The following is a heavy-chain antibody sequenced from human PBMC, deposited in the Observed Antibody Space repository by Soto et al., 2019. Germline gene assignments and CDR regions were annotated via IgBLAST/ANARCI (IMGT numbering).Heavy chain of an antibody. CDR1: GFTFSNYA. D-gene: IGHD2-21*01. CDR3: ARSTNCGGECRPSVFDI. Sequence: EVQLVESGGGLVQTGGSLRLSCAASGFTFSNYAMYWVRQAPGKGLEYVSAMCSSGDSAYYANPVKGRFTISRDNSKNTVYIQMGSLRVEDTAVYYCARSTNCGGECRPSVFDIWGQGTMVTVSS. CDR2: MCSSGDSA. V-gene: IGHV3-64*01. J-gene: IGHJ3*02.